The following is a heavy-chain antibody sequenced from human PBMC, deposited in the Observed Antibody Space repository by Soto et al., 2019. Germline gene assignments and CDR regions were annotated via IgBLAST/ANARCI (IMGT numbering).Heavy chain of an antibody. CDR1: GASISTSDW. CDR2: IYQTGKT. J-gene: IGHJ4*02. D-gene: IGHD7-27*01. Sequence: TSETLSLTCAVSGASISTSDWWAWVRQPPGKGLQWIGEIYQTGKTNYNPSLKSQVTISVDRSKNEFSLKLSYLTAADTAVYYCARLTSQGPRFDSWGQGSLVTVSS. CDR3: ARLTSQGPRFDS. V-gene: IGHV4-4*02.